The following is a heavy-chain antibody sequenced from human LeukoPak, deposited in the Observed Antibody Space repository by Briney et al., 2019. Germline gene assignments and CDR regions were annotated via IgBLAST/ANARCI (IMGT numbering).Heavy chain of an antibody. CDR2: ISGSGDST. Sequence: GGSLRLSCAASGFTFSSYAMSWVRQAPGKGLEWVSSISGSGDSTYYADSVKGRFTISRDNSKNTLYLQMNSLRAEDTAVYYCAKGKDSSGWYVSFNWFDPWGQGTLVTVSS. V-gene: IGHV3-23*01. CDR3: AKGKDSSGWYVSFNWFDP. J-gene: IGHJ5*02. CDR1: GFTFSSYA. D-gene: IGHD6-19*01.